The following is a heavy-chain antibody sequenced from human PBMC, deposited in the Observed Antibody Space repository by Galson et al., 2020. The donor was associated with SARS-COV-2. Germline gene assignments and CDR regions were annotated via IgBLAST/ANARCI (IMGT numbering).Heavy chain of an antibody. Sequence: GGSLRLSCAASGFTFSSYDMHWVRQATGKGLEWVSAIGTAGDTYYPGSVKGRFTISRENAKNSLYLQMNSLRAGDTAVYYCARGIKYYYDSSGPHFDYWGQGTLVTVSS. CDR2: IGTAGDT. V-gene: IGHV3-13*01. CDR1: GFTFSSYD. J-gene: IGHJ4*02. D-gene: IGHD3-22*01. CDR3: ARGIKYYYDSSGPHFDY.